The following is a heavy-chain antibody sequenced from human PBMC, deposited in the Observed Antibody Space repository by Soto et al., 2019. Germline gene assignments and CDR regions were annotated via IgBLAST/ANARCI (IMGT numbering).Heavy chain of an antibody. V-gene: IGHV3-53*01. CDR1: GFTVSTNS. J-gene: IGHJ4*02. CDR2: IYSGGST. CDR3: AREGRTYYFDY. D-gene: IGHD2-15*01. Sequence: VQLVESGGGVIQPGGSLRLSCAASGFTVSTNSMSWVRQAPGKGLEWVSVIYSGGSTNYADSVKGRFTISRDNSKNTLFLQMNSLRAEDTAVYYCAREGRTYYFDYWGQGTLVTVSS.